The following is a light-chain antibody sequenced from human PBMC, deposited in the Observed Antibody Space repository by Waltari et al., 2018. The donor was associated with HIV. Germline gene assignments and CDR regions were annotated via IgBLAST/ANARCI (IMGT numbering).Light chain of an antibody. CDR3: AAWDDSLKGYV. Sequence: QSVLTQPPSASGTPGQRVTIACSGSSSNIGRNPINWYQPLPGTAPKLLIYSNNQRPSGVPDRFSGSKSGTSASLAISGLQSEDEADYYCAAWDDSLKGYVFGTGTTVTVL. CDR1: SSNIGRNP. J-gene: IGLJ1*01. CDR2: SNN. V-gene: IGLV1-44*01.